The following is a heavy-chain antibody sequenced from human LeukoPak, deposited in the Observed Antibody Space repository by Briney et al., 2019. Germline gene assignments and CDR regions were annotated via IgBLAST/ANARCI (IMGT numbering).Heavy chain of an antibody. Sequence: PSETLSLTCAVYGGSFSGYYWSWIRQPPGKGLEWIGETNHSGSTNYNPSLKSRVTISVDTSRNQFSLKLSSVTAADTAVYYCVRGPRGGYSYGYLYWGQGTLVTVSS. V-gene: IGHV4-34*01. J-gene: IGHJ4*02. CDR2: TNHSGST. D-gene: IGHD5-18*01. CDR3: VRGPRGGYSYGYLY. CDR1: GGSFSGYY.